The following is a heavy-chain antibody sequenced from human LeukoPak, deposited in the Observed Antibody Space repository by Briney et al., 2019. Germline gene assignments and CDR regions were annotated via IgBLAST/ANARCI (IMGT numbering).Heavy chain of an antibody. D-gene: IGHD3-3*01. CDR3: ARIHYDFWSGYRMGTHAFDI. Sequence: SQTLSLTCTVSGGSISSGGYYWSWIRQHPGKGLEWIGYIYYSGSTYYNPSPKSRVTISVDTSKNQFSLKLSSVTAADTAVYYCARIHYDFWSGYRMGTHAFDIWGQGTMVTVSS. V-gene: IGHV4-31*03. CDR2: IYYSGST. CDR1: GGSISSGGYY. J-gene: IGHJ3*02.